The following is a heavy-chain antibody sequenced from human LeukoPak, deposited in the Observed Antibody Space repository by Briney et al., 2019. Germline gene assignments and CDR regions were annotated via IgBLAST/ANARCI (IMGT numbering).Heavy chain of an antibody. Sequence: SETLSLTCGASGGSFSGHYWSWIRQPPGKGLEWIGEISHTGTTHSNPSLKSRVTISVDTPKNQFSLRLTSVTAADTAVYYCARNPTSKTMSRDSFDIWGQGTFVTVSS. CDR2: ISHTGTT. CDR1: GGSFSGHY. CDR3: ARNPTSKTMSRDSFDI. V-gene: IGHV4-34*01. J-gene: IGHJ3*02. D-gene: IGHD3-10*02.